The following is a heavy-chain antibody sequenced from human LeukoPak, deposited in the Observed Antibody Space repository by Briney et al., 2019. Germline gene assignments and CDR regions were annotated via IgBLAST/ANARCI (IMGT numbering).Heavy chain of an antibody. D-gene: IGHD3-10*01. V-gene: IGHV1-2*02. CDR1: GYTFTSYY. CDR3: ARVLHLWPPGAFDI. Sequence: GASVKVSCKASGYTFTSYYVHWVRQAPGQGLEWMGWINPNSGGTNYAQKFQDRVTMTRDTSISTAYMELSRLRSDDTAVYFCARVLHLWPPGAFDIWGQGTMVTVSS. J-gene: IGHJ3*02. CDR2: INPNSGGT.